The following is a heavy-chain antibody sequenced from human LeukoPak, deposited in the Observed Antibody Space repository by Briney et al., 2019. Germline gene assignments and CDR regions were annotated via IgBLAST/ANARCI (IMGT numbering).Heavy chain of an antibody. D-gene: IGHD3-9*01. J-gene: IGHJ6*02. V-gene: IGHV3-11*06. CDR2: ISSSSSYT. CDR1: GFTFSDYY. Sequence: GGSLRLSCAASGFTFSDYYMSWIRQAPGKGLEWVSYISSSSSYTNYADSVKGRFTISRDNAKNSLYLQMNSLRAEDTAVYYCARVMSVLRYFDWLSPAYSMDVWGQGTTVTVSS. CDR3: ARVMSVLRYFDWLSPAYSMDV.